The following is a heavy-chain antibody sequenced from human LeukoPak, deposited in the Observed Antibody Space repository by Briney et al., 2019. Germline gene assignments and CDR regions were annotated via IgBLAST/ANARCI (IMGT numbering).Heavy chain of an antibody. V-gene: IGHV6-1*01. CDR1: GDSLFSNGVA. D-gene: IGHD1-1*01. J-gene: IGHJ3*02. CDR2: TFCTSKCYN. Sequence: SQTLSLTCAISGDSLFSNGVAWNWIMQSPLRGLEWLGRTFCTSKCYNEYAVYVRSRVTINPDTSKNQFSLQLSSLTPEDSAIYYCARGHNSAFDIWGQGTMVTVSS. CDR3: ARGHNSAFDI.